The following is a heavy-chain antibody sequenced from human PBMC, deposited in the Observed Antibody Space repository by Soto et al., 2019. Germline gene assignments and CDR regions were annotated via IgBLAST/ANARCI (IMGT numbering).Heavy chain of an antibody. CDR1: GGSFSGYY. Sequence: SQTLSLTCAVYGGSFSGYYWSWIRQPPGRGLEWIGKINHSGSTKYNPSLKSRVTISLDTSKNQFSLELTSVTAADTAVYYCARSGDSSGWYYYYMDVWGKGTTVTVSS. D-gene: IGHD6-19*01. V-gene: IGHV4-34*01. CDR3: ARSGDSSGWYYYYMDV. CDR2: INHSGST. J-gene: IGHJ6*03.